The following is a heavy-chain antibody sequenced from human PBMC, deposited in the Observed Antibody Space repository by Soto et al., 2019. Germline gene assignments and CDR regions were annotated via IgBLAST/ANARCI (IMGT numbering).Heavy chain of an antibody. D-gene: IGHD3-3*01. CDR1: GGSFSGYY. CDR2: INLSGST. V-gene: IGHV4-34*01. CDR3: ARNRRRTLYYDFWSGYPPTVYYFDY. J-gene: IGHJ4*02. Sequence: SETLSLTCAVYGGSFSGYYWSWIRQPPGKGLEWIGEINLSGSTNYNPSLKSRVTISVDTSKNQFSLKLSSVTAADTAVYYCARNRRRTLYYDFWSGYPPTVYYFDYWGQGALVTVSS.